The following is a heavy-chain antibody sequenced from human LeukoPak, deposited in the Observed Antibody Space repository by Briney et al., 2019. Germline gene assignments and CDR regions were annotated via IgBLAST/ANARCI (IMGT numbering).Heavy chain of an antibody. V-gene: IGHV4-4*02. CDR3: ASAYYYDSSGYYGVSQGAFDI. Sequence: PSGTLSLTCAVSGGSVSISNWWSWVRQPPGKGLEWIGEIYHSGSTNYNPSLKSRVTISVDRSRNQFSLKLSSVTAADTAMYYCASAYYYDSSGYYGVSQGAFDIWGQGTMVTVSS. CDR2: IYHSGST. D-gene: IGHD3-22*01. CDR1: GGSVSISNW. J-gene: IGHJ3*02.